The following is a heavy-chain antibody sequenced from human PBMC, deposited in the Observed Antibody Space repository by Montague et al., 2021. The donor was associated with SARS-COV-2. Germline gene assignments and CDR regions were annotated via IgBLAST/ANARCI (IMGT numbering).Heavy chain of an antibody. CDR3: ARGFDY. CDR1: GSSISGYY. J-gene: IGHJ4*02. Sequence: SETLSLTCTVSGSSISGYYWSWIRQPPGKGLEWIAYIYYSGSTNYNPSLKSRVTISVDTSKNQFSLKLSSVTAADTAVYYCARGFDYWGQGTLVTVSS. V-gene: IGHV4-59*01. CDR2: IYYSGST.